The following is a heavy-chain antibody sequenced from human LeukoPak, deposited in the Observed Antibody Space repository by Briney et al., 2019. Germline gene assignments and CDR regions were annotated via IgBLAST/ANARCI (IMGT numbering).Heavy chain of an antibody. D-gene: IGHD5-12*01. J-gene: IGHJ4*02. CDR2: IKQDGSEK. CDR3: VRDSYSGSDTAPDY. V-gene: IGHV3-7*03. Sequence: GGSLRLSCAASGFTFSSYWMNWVRQAPGKGLEWVANIKQDGSEKYYVDSVKGRFTISRDNAKNSVYLQMNSLRAGDTAMYYCVRDSYSGSDTAPDYWGQGTLVTISS. CDR1: GFTFSSYW.